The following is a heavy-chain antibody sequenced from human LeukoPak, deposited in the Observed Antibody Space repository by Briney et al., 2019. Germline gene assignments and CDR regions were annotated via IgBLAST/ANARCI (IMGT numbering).Heavy chain of an antibody. V-gene: IGHV4-59*01. J-gene: IGHJ4*02. Sequence: SETLSLTCTVSGGSINYYYWIWIRQPPGKGLEWIGYVYYTGNTNYNPSLKSRVTMSVDTSKNQFSLKLSSVTAADTAIYYCARLGSYFDYWGQGTLVTVSS. CDR3: ARLGSYFDY. CDR1: GGSINYYY. D-gene: IGHD1-26*01. CDR2: VYYTGNT.